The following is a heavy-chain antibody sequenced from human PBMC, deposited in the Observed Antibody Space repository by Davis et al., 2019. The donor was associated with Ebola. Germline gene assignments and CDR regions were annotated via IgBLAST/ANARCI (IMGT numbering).Heavy chain of an antibody. CDR2: ISWNSGSI. J-gene: IGHJ4*02. D-gene: IGHD3-16*01. V-gene: IGHV3-9*01. Sequence: GGSLRLSCAASGFTFDDYAMHWVRQAPGKGLEWVSGISWNSGSIGYADSVKGRFTISRDNAKNSLYLQMNSLRAEDTALYYCAKGTHYDYIWGSYIGDYYFDYWGQGTLVTVSS. CDR1: GFTFDDYA. CDR3: AKGTHYDYIWGSYIGDYYFDY.